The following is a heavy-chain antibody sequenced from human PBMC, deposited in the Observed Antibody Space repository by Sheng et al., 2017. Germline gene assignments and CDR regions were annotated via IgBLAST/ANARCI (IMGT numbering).Heavy chain of an antibody. J-gene: IGHJ5*02. CDR3: ARGVYYGSGSYYRGLFDP. D-gene: IGHD3-10*01. V-gene: IGHV4-34*01. Sequence: QVQLQQWGAGLLKPSETLSLTCAVYGGSFSGYYWSWIRQPPGKGLEWIGEINHSGSTNYNPSLKSRVTISVDTSKNQFSLKLSSVTAADTAVYYCARGVYYGSGSYYRGLFDPWGQGTLVTVSS. CDR1: GGSFSGYY. CDR2: INHSGST.